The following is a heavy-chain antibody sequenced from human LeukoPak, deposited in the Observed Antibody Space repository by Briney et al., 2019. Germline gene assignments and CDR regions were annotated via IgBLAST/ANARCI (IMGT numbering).Heavy chain of an antibody. CDR1: GYTFTSYY. V-gene: IGHV1-69*13. CDR2: IIPIFGTA. CDR3: AGNSGSYYDPGIYYYYMDV. J-gene: IGHJ6*03. D-gene: IGHD1-26*01. Sequence: SVKVSCKASGYTFTSYYMHWERQAPGQGLEWMGGIIPIFGTANYAQKFQGRVTITADESTSTAYMELSSLRSEDTAVYYCAGNSGSYYDPGIYYYYMDVWGKGTTVTVSS.